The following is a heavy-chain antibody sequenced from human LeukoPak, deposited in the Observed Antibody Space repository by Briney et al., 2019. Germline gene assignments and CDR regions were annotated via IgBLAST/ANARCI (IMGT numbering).Heavy chain of an antibody. Sequence: SDTLSLTCAVYGGSFSGYYWSWIRQPPGKGLEWFGEISHSGSTNYNPSLKSRVTISVYTSKNQFSLKMSSVTAADTAVYYCARVAPLRYKCHFDHWGLGTLVTVSS. CDR2: ISHSGST. J-gene: IGHJ5*02. CDR1: GGSFSGYY. V-gene: IGHV4-34*01. D-gene: IGHD3-16*01. CDR3: ARVAPLRYKCHFDH.